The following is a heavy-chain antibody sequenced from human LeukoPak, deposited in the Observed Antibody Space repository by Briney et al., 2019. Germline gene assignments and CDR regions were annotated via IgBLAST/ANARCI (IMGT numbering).Heavy chain of an antibody. CDR1: GFTFNIYW. V-gene: IGHV3-21*01. D-gene: IGHD2-15*01. J-gene: IGHJ6*02. Sequence: GGSLRLSCAASGFTFNIYWMHWVRQAPGKGLEWVSSISSSSSYIYYADSVKGRFTISRDNAKNSLYLQMNSLRAEDTAVYYCARDLGYCSGGSCYYYGMDVWGQGTTVTVSS. CDR2: ISSSSSYI. CDR3: ARDLGYCSGGSCYYYGMDV.